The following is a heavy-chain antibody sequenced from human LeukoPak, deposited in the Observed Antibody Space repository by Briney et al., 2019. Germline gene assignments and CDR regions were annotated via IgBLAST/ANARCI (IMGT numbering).Heavy chain of an antibody. J-gene: IGHJ4*02. CDR2: SGEI. D-gene: IGHD2-8*02. Sequence: GGSLRLSCAASGFTFSSYAMSWVRQAPGKGLEWVSSSGEIHYADSVRGRFTISRDNSKSTLSLQMNSLRAEDTAIYYCATYRQVLLPFESWGQGTLVTVSS. CDR3: ATYRQVLLPFES. CDR1: GFTFSSYA. V-gene: IGHV3-23*01.